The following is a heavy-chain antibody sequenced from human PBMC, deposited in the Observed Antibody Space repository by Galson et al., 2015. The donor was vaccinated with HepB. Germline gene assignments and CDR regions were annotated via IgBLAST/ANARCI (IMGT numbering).Heavy chain of an antibody. CDR1: GFTFSDYY. Sequence: SLRLSCAASGFTFSDYYMSWIRQAPGKGLEWVSYISSDSTYTDYADSVKGRFTISRDNAKSPLYLQMNSLRAEDTAVYYCARVLTVWAFDMWGQGTMVTVSS. CDR3: ARVLTVWAFDM. J-gene: IGHJ3*02. CDR2: ISSDSTYT. D-gene: IGHD3-9*01. V-gene: IGHV3-11*06.